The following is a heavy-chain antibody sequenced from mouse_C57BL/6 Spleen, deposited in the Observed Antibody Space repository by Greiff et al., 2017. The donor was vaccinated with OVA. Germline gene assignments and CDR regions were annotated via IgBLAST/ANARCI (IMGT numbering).Heavy chain of an antibody. D-gene: IGHD2-5*01. J-gene: IGHJ4*01. V-gene: IGHV5-12*01. CDR2: ISNGGGST. Sequence: EVMLVESGGGLVQPGGSLKLSCAASGFTFSDYYMYWVRQTPETRLEWVAYISNGGGSTYYPDTVKGRFTISRDNAKNTLYLQMSRLKSEDTAMYYCARHPYSNYVYYAMDYWGQGTSVTVSS. CDR3: ARHPYSNYVYYAMDY. CDR1: GFTFSDYY.